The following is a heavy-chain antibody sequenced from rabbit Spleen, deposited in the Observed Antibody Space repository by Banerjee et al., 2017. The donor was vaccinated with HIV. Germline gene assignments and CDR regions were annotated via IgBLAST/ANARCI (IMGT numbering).Heavy chain of an antibody. CDR2: IYAGSSGKI. D-gene: IGHD8-1*01. V-gene: IGHV1S40*01. Sequence: QSLEESGGDLVKPGASLTLTCTASGFSFSSGYWICWVRQAPGKGLEWIACIYAGSSGKIFYASWAKGRFTISKTSSTTVTLQVTSLTAADTATYFCARDSGTSFSSYGMDLWAQGPSSPS. J-gene: IGHJ6*01. CDR1: GFSFSSGYW. CDR3: ARDSGTSFSSYGMDL.